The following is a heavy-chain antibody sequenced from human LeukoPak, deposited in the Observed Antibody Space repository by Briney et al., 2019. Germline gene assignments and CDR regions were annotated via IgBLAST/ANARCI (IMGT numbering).Heavy chain of an antibody. CDR3: AREGPNSSGLDY. Sequence: PSQTLSLTCTIPGGSISSGSYFWSWIRQPAGKGLEWIGRIDTSGSTNYNPSLKSRVTISVDTSKNQFSLKLSSVTAADTAVYYCAREGPNSSGLDYWGQGTLVTVSS. CDR2: IDTSGST. J-gene: IGHJ4*02. V-gene: IGHV4-61*02. CDR1: GGSISSGSYF. D-gene: IGHD3-22*01.